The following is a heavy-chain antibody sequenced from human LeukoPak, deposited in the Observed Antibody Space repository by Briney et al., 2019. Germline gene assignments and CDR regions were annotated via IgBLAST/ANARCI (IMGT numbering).Heavy chain of an antibody. CDR2: ISSSSSHI. CDR3: ARGATTPWDYDY. V-gene: IGHV3-21*01. Sequence: PGGSLRLSCAASGFAFSTYTMNWVRQAPGKGLEWVSSISSSSSHIYYADSVKGRFTISRDNAKNSLYLQMNSLRAEDTAVYYCARGATTPWDYDYWGQGTLVTVSS. CDR1: GFAFSTYT. J-gene: IGHJ4*02. D-gene: IGHD1-26*01.